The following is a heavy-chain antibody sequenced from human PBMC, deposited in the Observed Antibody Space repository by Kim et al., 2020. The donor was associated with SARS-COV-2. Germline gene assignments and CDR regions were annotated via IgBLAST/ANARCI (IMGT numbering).Heavy chain of an antibody. CDR3: ARDSSSRYYYYGMDV. V-gene: IGHV3-33*01. J-gene: IGHJ6*04. Sequence: GLECVAIIWYDRSNKYYAYSVKGRFTISRDNSKNTLYLKMNSLRAEDTAVYYCARDSSSRYYYYGMDVWGKGTTVTVSS. CDR2: IWYDRSNK. D-gene: IGHD6-13*01.